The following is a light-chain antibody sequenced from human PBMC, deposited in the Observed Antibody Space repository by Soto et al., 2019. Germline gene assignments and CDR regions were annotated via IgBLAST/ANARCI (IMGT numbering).Light chain of an antibody. J-gene: IGKJ4*01. CDR2: GAS. CDR3: QQYNNWPLT. Sequence: EIVMTQSPVTLSVSPGDSATLSCRASQSVSSKVAWYQQKSGQAPGLLIYGASTRATGIPARFSGSGSGTEFTLTISSLQSEDFAVYYCQQYNNWPLTFGGGTKVDI. CDR1: QSVSSK. V-gene: IGKV3D-15*01.